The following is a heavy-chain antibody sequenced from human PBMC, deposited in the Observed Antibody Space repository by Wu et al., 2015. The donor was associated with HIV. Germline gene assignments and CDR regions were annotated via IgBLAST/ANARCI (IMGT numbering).Heavy chain of an antibody. J-gene: IGHJ6*03. CDR2: VNPNSGGT. Sequence: QVQLVQSGTEVKKPGASVKVSCKASGYTFTAYLIHWVRQAPGQGLEWMGWVNPNSGGTNYAQKFQGRVTMTRDTSISTAYMELSRLRSDDTAVYYCARDFILGDGYYMDVWGKGTTVTVS. CDR1: GYTFTAYL. V-gene: IGHV1-2*02. CDR3: ARDFILGDGYYMDV. D-gene: IGHD3-16*01.